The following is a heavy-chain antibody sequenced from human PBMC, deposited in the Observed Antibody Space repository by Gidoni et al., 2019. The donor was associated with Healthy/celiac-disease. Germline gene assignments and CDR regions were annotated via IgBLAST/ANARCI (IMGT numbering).Heavy chain of an antibody. J-gene: IGHJ3*02. D-gene: IGHD3-22*01. V-gene: IGHV3-33*01. CDR2: IWYDGSNK. Sequence: QVQLVESGGGVVQPGRSLRLSCAASGFTFSSYGMHWVRQAPGKGLEWVAVIWYDGSNKYYADSVKSRFTISRDNSKDTLYLKMNSLRAEDTAVYYCARNNGDYYETNAFDIWGQGTMVTVSS. CDR1: GFTFSSYG. CDR3: ARNNGDYYETNAFDI.